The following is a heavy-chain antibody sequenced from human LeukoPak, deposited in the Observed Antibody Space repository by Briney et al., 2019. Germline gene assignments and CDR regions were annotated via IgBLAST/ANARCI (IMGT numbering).Heavy chain of an antibody. J-gene: IGHJ4*02. D-gene: IGHD6-6*01. V-gene: IGHV4-34*01. CDR1: GGSFSGYY. CDR2: INRSGSA. CDR3: ARPLSWGPHSSSFDY. Sequence: KSSETLSLTCAVYGGSFSGYYLSWIRQPPGKGLEWIGEINRSGSANYSPSLKSRVTISVDTSKNQFSLKLSSVTAADTAVYYDARPLSWGPHSSSFDYWGQGTLVTVSS.